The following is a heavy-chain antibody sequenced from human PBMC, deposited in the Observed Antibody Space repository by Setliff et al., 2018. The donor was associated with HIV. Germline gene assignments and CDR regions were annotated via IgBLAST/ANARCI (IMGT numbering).Heavy chain of an antibody. CDR3: ARDPYYYDSSGYGPRAFDI. J-gene: IGHJ3*02. D-gene: IGHD3-22*01. V-gene: IGHV3-21*01. CDR2: ISSSSRYI. CDR1: GFTFSSYS. Sequence: PGGSLSLSCAVSGFTFSSYSMNWVRQAPGKWLEWVSSISSSSRYIFYADSVKGRFTISRDNAKNSLYLQMNSLRAEDTAVDYCARDPYYYDSSGYGPRAFDIWGQGTMVTVSS.